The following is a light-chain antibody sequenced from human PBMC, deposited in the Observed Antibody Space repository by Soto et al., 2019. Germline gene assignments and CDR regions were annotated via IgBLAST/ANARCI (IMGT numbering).Light chain of an antibody. Sequence: EVGLSQSPPSLSISQGERATLSCRASQNISSYYLAWYQQKPGQPPRLLIYAASSRAAGIPDRFSGSVSGTDFTLTISRLEPEDYAVYYCQPYVDSPWGFGQGTKVDIK. CDR3: QPYVDSPWG. CDR1: QNISSYY. CDR2: AAS. V-gene: IGKV3-20*01. J-gene: IGKJ1*01.